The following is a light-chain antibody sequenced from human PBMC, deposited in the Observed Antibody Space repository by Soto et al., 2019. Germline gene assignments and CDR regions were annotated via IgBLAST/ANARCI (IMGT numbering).Light chain of an antibody. CDR2: AAS. V-gene: IGKV1-39*01. J-gene: IGKJ4*01. CDR3: QQPFRAPRT. CDR1: QTLNNC. Sequence: RASQTLNNCLTWFQQKPGKAPKVLIYAASTLQSGVPSRFSCSGPGTEYTLTIRSLQPDEFATHYCQQPFRAPRTVGGGTKVDIK.